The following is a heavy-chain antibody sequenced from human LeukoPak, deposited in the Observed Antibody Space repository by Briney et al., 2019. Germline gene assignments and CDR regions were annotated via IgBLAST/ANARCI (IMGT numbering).Heavy chain of an antibody. V-gene: IGHV3-21*01. CDR3: ARGRWELNY. CDR1: GGSISSYY. J-gene: IGHJ4*02. D-gene: IGHD1-26*01. CDR2: ISSSSDYI. Sequence: ETLSLTCTVSGGSISSYYWSWIRQPPGKGLEWVSSISSSSDYIYYADSVKGRFTISRDNAKNSLYLQMNSLRAEDMAVYYCARGRWELNYWGQGTLVTVSS.